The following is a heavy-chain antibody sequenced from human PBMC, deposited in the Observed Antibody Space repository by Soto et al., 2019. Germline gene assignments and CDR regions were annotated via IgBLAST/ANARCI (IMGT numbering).Heavy chain of an antibody. CDR3: ARSGVTGIVIPSHWFDP. CDR2: IYYSGST. V-gene: IGHV4-61*01. Sequence: SETLSLTCTVSGGSVSSGSYYWSWIRQPPGKGLEWIGYIYYSGSTNYNPSLKSRVTISVDTSKDQFSLKLSSVPAADTAIYYCARSGVTGIVIPSHWFDPWGQGTLVTVSS. J-gene: IGHJ5*02. D-gene: IGHD2-21*02. CDR1: GGSVSSGSYY.